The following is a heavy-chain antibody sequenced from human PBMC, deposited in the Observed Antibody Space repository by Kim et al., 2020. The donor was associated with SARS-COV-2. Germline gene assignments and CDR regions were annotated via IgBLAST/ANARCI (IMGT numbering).Heavy chain of an antibody. J-gene: IGHJ5*02. CDR1: GGSFSGYY. Sequence: SETLSLTCAVYGGSFSGYYWSWLRQPPGKGLEWIGEIHHSGSTNYNPSLKSRVTISVDTSKNQFSLKLSSVTAADTAVYYCARVPSPSGWLRRNWFDPWGQGTLVTVSS. V-gene: IGHV4-34*01. CDR2: IHHSGST. CDR3: ARVPSPSGWLRRNWFDP. D-gene: IGHD6-19*01.